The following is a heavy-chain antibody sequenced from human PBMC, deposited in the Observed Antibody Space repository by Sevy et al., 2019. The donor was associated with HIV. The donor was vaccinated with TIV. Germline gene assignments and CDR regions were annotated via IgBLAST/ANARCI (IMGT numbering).Heavy chain of an antibody. CDR3: AKDRRDGYYQAYYFDY. J-gene: IGHJ4*02. CDR2: ISGSGGST. Sequence: GGSLRLSCAASGFTFSSYAMSWVRQAPGKGLEWVSAISGSGGSTYYADSVKGRFTISRDNSKNTLYLQMNSLRAEDTAVYCCAKDRRDGYYQAYYFDYWGQGTLVTVSS. V-gene: IGHV3-23*01. D-gene: IGHD1-26*01. CDR1: GFTFSSYA.